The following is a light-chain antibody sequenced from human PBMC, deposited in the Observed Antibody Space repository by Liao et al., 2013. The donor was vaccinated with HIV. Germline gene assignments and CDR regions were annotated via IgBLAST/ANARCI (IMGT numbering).Light chain of an antibody. J-gene: IGLJ3*02. Sequence: SYVLTQPASVSVAPGNTATITCGGGNIGSESVHWYQQKPGQAPVLVIYSDSDRPSGIPERFSGSNSGSTATLTISRVEAGDEADYYCQVWDGSSDHPVFGGGTKLTVL. CDR2: SDS. CDR1: NIGSES. CDR3: QVWDGSSDHPV. V-gene: IGLV3-21*04.